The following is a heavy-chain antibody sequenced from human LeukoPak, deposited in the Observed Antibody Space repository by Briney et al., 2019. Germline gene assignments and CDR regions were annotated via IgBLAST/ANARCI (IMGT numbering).Heavy chain of an antibody. CDR1: GFTFDDYA. CDR3: VKDFVTFGHQLVNIAFEM. J-gene: IGHJ3*02. CDR2: INWNSDSI. V-gene: IGHV3-9*01. Sequence: PGRSLRLSRAVSGFTFDDYAMHWVRQVPGKGLEWVSGINWNSDSIGYADSVKGRFTTSRDNAKNSLYLQMNSLRPEDTALYYCVKDFVTFGHQLVNIAFEMWGQGTMVTVSS. D-gene: IGHD3-16*01.